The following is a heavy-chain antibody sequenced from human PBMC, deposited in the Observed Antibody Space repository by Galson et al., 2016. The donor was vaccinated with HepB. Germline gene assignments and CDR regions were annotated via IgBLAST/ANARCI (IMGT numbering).Heavy chain of an antibody. V-gene: IGHV5-51*01. D-gene: IGHD4-17*01. J-gene: IGHJ6*02. CDR2: MHVADSHT. CDR3: AGAVNGDFRWGV. Sequence: QSGAEVKKPGESLQVSCKGSGYNFATYWIGWVRQMPGKGLEWMAIMHVADSHTKYSPSFQGQVSISADKSISTAYMRWNSLQASDTAIYYCAGAVNGDFRWGVWGQGTTVTVSS. CDR1: GYNFATYW.